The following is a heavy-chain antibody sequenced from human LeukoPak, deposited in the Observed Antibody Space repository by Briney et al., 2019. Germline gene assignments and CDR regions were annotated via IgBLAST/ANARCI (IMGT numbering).Heavy chain of an antibody. CDR1: GGSFSGYY. D-gene: IGHD2-2*01. CDR3: AGIPLHYCSSTSCYLDY. CDR2: INHSGST. V-gene: IGHV4-34*01. J-gene: IGHJ4*03. Sequence: SETLSLTCAVYGGSFSGYYWSWIRQPPGKGLEWIGEINHSGSTNYNPSLKSRVTISVDTSKNQFSLKLSSVTAADTAVYYCAGIPLHYCSSTSCYLDYWGQGNLVTVSS.